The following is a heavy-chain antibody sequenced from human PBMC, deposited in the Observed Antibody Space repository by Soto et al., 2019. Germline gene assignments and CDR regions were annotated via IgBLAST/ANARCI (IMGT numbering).Heavy chain of an antibody. CDR1: RYIFTAYF. J-gene: IGHJ5*02. CDR3: ASHEPGARFDP. CDR2: INPNNGAT. V-gene: IGHV1-2*04. Sequence: QVQLVQSGAEVKKPGASVKVSCKAPRYIFTAYFMHWVRQAPGQGLEWMGWINPNNGATHYGLSFQGWVTMTRDTTISTAYMELSSLRSDDTAVYYCASHEPGARFDPWGQGTLVIVSS.